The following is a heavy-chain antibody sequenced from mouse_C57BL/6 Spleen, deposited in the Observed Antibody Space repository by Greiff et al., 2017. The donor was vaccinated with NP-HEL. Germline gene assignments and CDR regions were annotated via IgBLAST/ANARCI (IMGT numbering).Heavy chain of an antibody. Sequence: EVKLVESGEGLVKPGGSLKLSCAASGFTFSSYAMSWVRQTPEKRLEWVAYTCSGGDYIYYADTVPGRFTISRDNARNTLYLQMSSLKSEDTAMYYCTRDGYSKDAMDYWGQGTSVTVSS. V-gene: IGHV5-9-1*02. D-gene: IGHD2-5*01. CDR1: GFTFSSYA. CDR2: TCSGGDYI. J-gene: IGHJ4*01. CDR3: TRDGYSKDAMDY.